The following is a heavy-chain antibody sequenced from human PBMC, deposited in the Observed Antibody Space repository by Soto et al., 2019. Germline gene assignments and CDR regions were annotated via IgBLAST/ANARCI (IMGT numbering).Heavy chain of an antibody. CDR1: GYTFTSYG. D-gene: IGHD2-2*02. CDR2: ISAYNGNT. Sequence: ASVKVSCKASGYTFTSYGISWVRQAPGQGLEWMGWISAYNGNTNYAQKLQGRVTMTTDTSTSTAYMELRSLRSDDTAVYYCARDLSRGVLGYCSSTSCYMGDYWGQGTLVTVSS. J-gene: IGHJ4*02. CDR3: ARDLSRGVLGYCSSTSCYMGDY. V-gene: IGHV1-18*01.